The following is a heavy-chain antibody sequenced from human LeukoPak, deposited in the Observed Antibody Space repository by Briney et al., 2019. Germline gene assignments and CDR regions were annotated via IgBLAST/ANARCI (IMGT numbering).Heavy chain of an antibody. Sequence: SQTLSLTCTVSGGSISSGANYWSWIRQPPGRGLEWIGYISHSESAYYSPSLESRITISVDRSKNQFSLKLSSVTAADTAVYYCARGLRFLEWSHYYYYMDVWGKGTTVTVSS. J-gene: IGHJ6*03. CDR3: ARGLRFLEWSHYYYYMDV. V-gene: IGHV4-30-2*01. CDR1: GGSISSGANY. D-gene: IGHD3-3*01. CDR2: ISHSESA.